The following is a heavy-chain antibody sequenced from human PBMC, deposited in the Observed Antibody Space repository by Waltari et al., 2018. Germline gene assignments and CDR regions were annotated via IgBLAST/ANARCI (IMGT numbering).Heavy chain of an antibody. CDR1: GFTFSSYA. J-gene: IGHJ4*02. CDR2: LSYYGSNN. CDR3: ARDLVSSGRILDY. Sequence: QVQLVESGGGVVQPGRSLRLSCAASGFTFSSYAMHWVRQAPGTGLEWVAILSYYGSNNNDAGSGKGRFTISRDNAKNTLYLQRNRLRAEDTAVYYCARDLVSSGRILDYWGQGTLVTVSS. V-gene: IGHV3-30*04. D-gene: IGHD6-6*01.